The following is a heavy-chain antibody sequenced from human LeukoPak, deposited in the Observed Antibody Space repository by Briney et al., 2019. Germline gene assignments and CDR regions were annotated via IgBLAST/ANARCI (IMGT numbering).Heavy chain of an antibody. J-gene: IGHJ3*02. CDR3: AREDALGSGTFDI. Sequence: SETLSLTCTVSGGSISSGGYYWSWIRQHPGKGLEWIGYIYYSGSTYYNPSLKSRVTISVDTSKNQFSLKLSSVTAADTAVYYCAREDALGSGTFDIWGQGTMVTVSS. CDR2: IYYSGST. D-gene: IGHD2-2*01. CDR1: GGSISSGGYY. V-gene: IGHV4-31*03.